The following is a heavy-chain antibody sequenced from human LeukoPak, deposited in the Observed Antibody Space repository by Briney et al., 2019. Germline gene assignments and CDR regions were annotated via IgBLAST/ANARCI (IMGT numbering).Heavy chain of an antibody. CDR3: ASHKGF. CDR2: IYYSAST. Sequence: SETLSLTCTVSGGTLSNNYWSWFRQPPGKGVEWIGYIYYSASTNYNPSLKSRVTISVDTSKSQFSLKLSSVTAADTAVYYCASHKGFWGQGTLVTVSS. J-gene: IGHJ4*02. V-gene: IGHV4-59*01. CDR1: GGTLSNNY.